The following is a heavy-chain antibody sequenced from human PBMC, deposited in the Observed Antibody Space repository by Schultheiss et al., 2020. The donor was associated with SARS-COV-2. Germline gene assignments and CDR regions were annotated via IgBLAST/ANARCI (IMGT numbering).Heavy chain of an antibody. CDR3: ASAVPGVRFGESLQFDH. J-gene: IGHJ4*02. D-gene: IGHD3-10*01. CDR1: GGSISAYS. Sequence: SETLSLTCTVSGGSISAYSWSWVRQPPGKGLEWIGYVYSSGTTNYNPSLESRLTISMDTSKNQFSLRLYSVTAADTAVYYCASAVPGVRFGESLQFDHWGQGILVTVSS. CDR2: VYSSGTT. V-gene: IGHV4-59*01.